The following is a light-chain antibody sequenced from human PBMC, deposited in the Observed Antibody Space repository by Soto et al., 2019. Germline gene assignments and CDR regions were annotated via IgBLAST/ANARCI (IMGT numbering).Light chain of an antibody. V-gene: IGKV1-39*01. CDR1: QSISSY. J-gene: IGKJ4*01. Sequence: DIQMTQSPSSLSTSVGGRVTITCRESQSISSYLNWYQQNPGKAPKLLIYDASSLQSGVPSRFSGSGSGTAFTLTINTLQPEDSATYYCQQGYSTPLTFGGGTKVEVE. CDR2: DAS. CDR3: QQGYSTPLT.